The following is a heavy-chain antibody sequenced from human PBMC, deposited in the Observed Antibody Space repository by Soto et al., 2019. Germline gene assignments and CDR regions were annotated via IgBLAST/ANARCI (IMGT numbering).Heavy chain of an antibody. Sequence: PGGSLRLSCTASGFTFGDYAMNWVRQAPGKGLEWVGFIRSKAYGGTPEYAASVKGRFTISRDDSKNIAYLQMNSLKTEDTAVYYCSRSYTVPTSYLDYWGQGTLVTVSS. CDR3: SRSYTVPTSYLDY. D-gene: IGHD4-17*01. J-gene: IGHJ4*02. CDR1: GFTFGDYA. CDR2: IRSKAYGGTP. V-gene: IGHV3-49*04.